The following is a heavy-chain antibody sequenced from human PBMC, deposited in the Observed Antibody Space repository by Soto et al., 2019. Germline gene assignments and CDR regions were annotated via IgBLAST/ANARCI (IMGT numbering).Heavy chain of an antibody. CDR1: GYTFTSYG. CDR2: ISAYNGNT. Sequence: GASVKVSCKASGYTFTSYGISWVRQAPGQGLEWMGWISAYNGNTNYAQKLQGRVTMTTDTSTSTAYMELRSLISDDTAVYYCARDDQGDSSGYYYYSYYGMDAWGQGTTVTVSS. V-gene: IGHV1-18*01. D-gene: IGHD3-22*01. CDR3: ARDDQGDSSGYYYYSYYGMDA. J-gene: IGHJ6*02.